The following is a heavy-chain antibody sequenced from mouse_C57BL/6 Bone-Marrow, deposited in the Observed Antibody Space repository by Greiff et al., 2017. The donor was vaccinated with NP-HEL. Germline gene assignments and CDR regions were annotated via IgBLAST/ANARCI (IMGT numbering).Heavy chain of an antibody. D-gene: IGHD1-1*01. V-gene: IGHV3-6*01. J-gene: IGHJ4*01. CDR2: ISYDGSN. CDR1: GYSITSGYY. Sequence: EVQLQQSGPGLVKPSQSLSLTCSVTGYSITSGYYWNWIRQFPGNKLEWMGYISYDGSNNYNPSLKNRISITRDTSKNQFFLKLNSVTTEDTATYCCARELRVAMDYWGQGTSVTVSS. CDR3: ARELRVAMDY.